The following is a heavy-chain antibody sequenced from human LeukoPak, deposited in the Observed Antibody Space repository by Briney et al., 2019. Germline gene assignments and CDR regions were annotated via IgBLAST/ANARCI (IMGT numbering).Heavy chain of an antibody. CDR3: ASASSHRIAAGGDY. V-gene: IGHV3-7*01. CDR2: IKDDGSQK. Sequence: GGSLRLSCEASRFTFSSYWMSWVRQAPGKGLEWVANIKDDGSQKNYIDSVKGRFTISRDNAKNTLYLQMNSLRAEDTAVYYCASASSHRIAAGGDYWGQGTLVTVSS. J-gene: IGHJ4*02. CDR1: RFTFSSYW. D-gene: IGHD6-13*01.